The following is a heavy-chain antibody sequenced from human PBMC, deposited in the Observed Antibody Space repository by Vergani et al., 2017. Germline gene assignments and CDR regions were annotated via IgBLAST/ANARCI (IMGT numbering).Heavy chain of an antibody. J-gene: IGHJ6*02. Sequence: EVQLVESGGGLVQPGGSLRLSCAASGFTFSSYEMNWVRQAPGKGLEWVSYISSSGSTIYYADSVKGRFTISRDNAKNSLYLQMNSLRAEDTAVYYCARDDYYDSSGNYYYYYYGMDVWGQGTTVTVSS. CDR3: ARDDYYDSSGNYYYYYYGMDV. CDR2: ISSSGSTI. CDR1: GFTFSSYE. D-gene: IGHD3-22*01. V-gene: IGHV3-48*03.